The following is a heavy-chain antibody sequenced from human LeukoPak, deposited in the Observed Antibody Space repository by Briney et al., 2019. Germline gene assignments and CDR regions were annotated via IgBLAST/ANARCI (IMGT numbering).Heavy chain of an antibody. Sequence: ASVKVSCKASGYTFTSYDINWVRQATGQGLEWMGWMNPNSGNTGYAQKFQGRVTMTRNTSISTAYMELSGLRSEDTAVYYCAAPAYGSGSYYDAFDIWGQGTIVTVSS. CDR3: AAPAYGSGSYYDAFDI. J-gene: IGHJ3*02. CDR1: GYTFTSYD. CDR2: MNPNSGNT. D-gene: IGHD3-10*01. V-gene: IGHV1-8*01.